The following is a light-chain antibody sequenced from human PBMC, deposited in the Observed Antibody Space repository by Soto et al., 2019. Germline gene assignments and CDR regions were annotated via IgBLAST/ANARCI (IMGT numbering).Light chain of an antibody. J-gene: IGKJ4*01. CDR2: DAS. V-gene: IGKV3-20*01. Sequence: EILLTQSPGTLSLSPGERATLSCRASQSVSYYLAWYQQKPGQAPRLLIYDASSRATGVPDRFSGSGSGTDFTITISRLEPEDFAVYYCQQYNSPLTFGGGTKVDIK. CDR3: QQYNSPLT. CDR1: QSVSYY.